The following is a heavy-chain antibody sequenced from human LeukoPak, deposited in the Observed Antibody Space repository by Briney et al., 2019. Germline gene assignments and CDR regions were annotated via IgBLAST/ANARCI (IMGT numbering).Heavy chain of an antibody. J-gene: IGHJ3*02. CDR2: IYWDDDK. CDR1: GFSLSTSGVG. CDR3: AHAYYYDSSGYYYDAFDI. Sequence: SGPTLVNPTQTLTLTCTFSGFSLSTSGVGVGWIRQPPGKALEWLALIYWDDDKRYSPSLKSRLTITKDTSKNQVVLTMTNVDPVDTATYYCAHAYYYDSSGYYYDAFDIWGQGTMVTVSS. V-gene: IGHV2-5*02. D-gene: IGHD3-22*01.